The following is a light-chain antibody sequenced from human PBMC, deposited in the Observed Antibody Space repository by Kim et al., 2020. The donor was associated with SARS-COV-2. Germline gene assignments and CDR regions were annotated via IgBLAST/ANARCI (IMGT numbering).Light chain of an antibody. V-gene: IGLV3-19*01. CDR3: NSRDNSGNHLV. J-gene: IGLJ3*02. CDR2: GKN. Sequence: LGQTVTITCKGDNLRGYYASWYQQKPGQAAVLVIYGKNNRPSGIPDRFSGSSSGNTASLPITGAQAEEEADYYCNSRDNSGNHLVFGGGTQLTVL. CDR1: NLRGYY.